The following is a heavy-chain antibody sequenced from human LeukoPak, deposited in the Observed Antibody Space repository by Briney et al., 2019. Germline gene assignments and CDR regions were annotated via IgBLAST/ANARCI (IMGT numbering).Heavy chain of an antibody. J-gene: IGHJ1*01. CDR3: ARGNYYYDSSGYYYGEYFQH. D-gene: IGHD3-22*01. V-gene: IGHV3-30-3*01. CDR1: GFTFSSYA. Sequence: GGSLRLSCAASGFTFSSYAMHWVRQAPGKGLEWVAVISYDGSNKYYADSVKGRFTISRDNSKNTLYLQMNSLRAEDTAVYYCARGNYYYDSSGYYYGEYFQHWGQGTLVTVSS. CDR2: ISYDGSNK.